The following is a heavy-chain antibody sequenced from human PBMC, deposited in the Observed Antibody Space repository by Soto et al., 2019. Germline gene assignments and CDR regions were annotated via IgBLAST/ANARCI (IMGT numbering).Heavy chain of an antibody. J-gene: IGHJ5*02. CDR1: GFSLSTSGLG. CDR3: AHLYSSRNYEIENNWFDP. Sequence: SGPTLVNPTQTLTLTCTFSGFSLSTSGLGVGWFRQPPGKALGWLALIYWNNERRYSPSLKSRLTITKDTSKNQVVLTMTNMDHVDTARYSCAHLYSSRNYEIENNWFDPWSQGTLVTVSA. CDR2: IYWNNER. D-gene: IGHD3-10*01. V-gene: IGHV2-5*01.